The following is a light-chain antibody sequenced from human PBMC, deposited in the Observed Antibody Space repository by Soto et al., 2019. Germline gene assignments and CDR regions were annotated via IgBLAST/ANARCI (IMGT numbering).Light chain of an antibody. J-gene: IGKJ1*01. CDR3: QQYNSDST. V-gene: IGKV1-5*03. CDR1: QSISIW. Sequence: IQMTQSPSTLSASVGDRVTITCRASQSISIWLAWYQKKPGKDPKLLIYKASSLESEVPSRFSGSGSGTELTLTINSLQPDDSATYYCQQYNSDSTFGQGTKVEIK. CDR2: KAS.